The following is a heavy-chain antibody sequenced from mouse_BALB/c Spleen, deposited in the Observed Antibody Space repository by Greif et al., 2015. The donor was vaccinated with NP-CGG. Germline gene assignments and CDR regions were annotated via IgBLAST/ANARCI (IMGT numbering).Heavy chain of an antibody. CDR2: IWAGGST. Sequence: QVQLKESGPGLVAPSQSLSITCTVSGFSLTSYGVHWVRQPPGKGLEWLGVIWAGGSTNYNSALMSRLSISKDNSKSQVFLKMNSLQTDDTAMYYCARDRGDYDYDRVLYFDVWGAGTTVTVSS. D-gene: IGHD2-4*01. J-gene: IGHJ1*01. CDR1: GFSLTSYG. V-gene: IGHV2-9*02. CDR3: ARDRGDYDYDRVLYFDV.